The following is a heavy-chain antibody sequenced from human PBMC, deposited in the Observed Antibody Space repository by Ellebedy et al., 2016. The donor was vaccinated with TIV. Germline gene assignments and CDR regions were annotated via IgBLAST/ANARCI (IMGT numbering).Heavy chain of an antibody. Sequence: ASVKVSCXASGYIFTNFGISWVRQAPGQGLEWMGWISAYNGNTNYAQKLQGRVTMTTDTSTSTAYMELRSLRSDDTAVYYCARGSRSYRGTIFHHYYYYGMDVWGQGTTVTVSS. CDR2: ISAYNGNT. V-gene: IGHV1-18*01. CDR3: ARGSRSYRGTIFHHYYYYGMDV. D-gene: IGHD3-3*01. CDR1: GYIFTNFG. J-gene: IGHJ6*02.